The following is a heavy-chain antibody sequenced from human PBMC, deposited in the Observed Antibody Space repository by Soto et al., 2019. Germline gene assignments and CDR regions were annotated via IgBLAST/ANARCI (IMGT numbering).Heavy chain of an antibody. D-gene: IGHD1-26*01. Sequence: SETLSLTCTVSGGSISSGDYYWSWIRQPPGKGLEWIGYIYYSGSTYYNPSLKSRVTISVDTSKNQFSLKLSSVTAADTAVYYCARADVGYYYYGMDVWGQGTTVTVSS. J-gene: IGHJ6*02. CDR2: IYYSGST. CDR1: GGSISSGDYY. CDR3: ARADVGYYYYGMDV. V-gene: IGHV4-30-4*01.